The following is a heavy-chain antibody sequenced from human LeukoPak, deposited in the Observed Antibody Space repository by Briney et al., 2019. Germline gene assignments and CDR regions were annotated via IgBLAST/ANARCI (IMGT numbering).Heavy chain of an antibody. J-gene: IGHJ4*02. D-gene: IGHD3-16*02. V-gene: IGHV3-30*18. CDR1: GFTFSSYG. Sequence: GGSLRLSCAASGFTFSSYGMHWVRQAPGKGLEWVAVISYDGSNKYYADSVKGRFTISRDNSKNTLYLQMNSLRAEDTAVYYCAKDRYDYVWGSYRPLYYFDYWGQGTLVTVSS. CDR2: ISYDGSNK. CDR3: AKDRYDYVWGSYRPLYYFDY.